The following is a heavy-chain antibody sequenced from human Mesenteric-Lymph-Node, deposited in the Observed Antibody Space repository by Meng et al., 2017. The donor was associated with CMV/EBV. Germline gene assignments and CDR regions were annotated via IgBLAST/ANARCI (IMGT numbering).Heavy chain of an antibody. CDR2: IIPILGIA. V-gene: IGHV1-69*10. J-gene: IGHJ6*02. Sequence: SVKVSCKASGGTFSSYAITWVRQAPGQGLEWMGGIIPILGIANYAQKFQGRVTITADKSTSTAYMELSSLRSEDTAVYYCARDRGYSLSGYGMDVWGQGTTVTVSS. D-gene: IGHD5-18*01. CDR1: GGTFSSYA. CDR3: ARDRGYSLSGYGMDV.